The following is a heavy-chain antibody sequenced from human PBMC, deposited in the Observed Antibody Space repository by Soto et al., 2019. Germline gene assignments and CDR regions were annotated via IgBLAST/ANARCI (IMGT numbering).Heavy chain of an antibody. CDR3: ARFGGAALSYNWFDL. Sequence: GGSLRLSCAASGFTFSGYAMSWVRQAPGKGLEWVSVIHGGGNSAYYADSVKGRFTISRDNSKSISTAYLQWSSLKASDTAIYYCARFGGAALSYNWFDLWGQGTLVTVSS. CDR2: IHGGGNSA. D-gene: IGHD3-16*01. CDR1: GFTFSGYA. J-gene: IGHJ5*02. V-gene: IGHV3-23*01.